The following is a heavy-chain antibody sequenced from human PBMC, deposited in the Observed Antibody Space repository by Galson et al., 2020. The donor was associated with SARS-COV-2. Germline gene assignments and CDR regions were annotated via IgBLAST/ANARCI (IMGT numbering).Heavy chain of an antibody. D-gene: IGHD3-9*01. CDR1: GFTFSSYA. J-gene: IGHJ3*02. CDR2: ISYDGSNK. Sequence: QLGESLKIYCAASGFTFSSYAMHWVRPAPGKGLEWVAVISYDGSNKYYADSEKGRFTISRDNSKNTLYLQMNSLRAEDTAVYYCARPLTSYDILTGYYTPFDAFDIWGQGTMVTVSS. CDR3: ARPLTSYDILTGYYTPFDAFDI. V-gene: IGHV3-30*04.